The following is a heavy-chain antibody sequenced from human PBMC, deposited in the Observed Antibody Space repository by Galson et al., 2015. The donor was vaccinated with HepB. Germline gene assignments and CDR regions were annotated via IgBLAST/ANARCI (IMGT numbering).Heavy chain of an antibody. V-gene: IGHV3-74*01. CDR2: INSDGSST. CDR3: ARPHDYTNYEILDP. CDR1: GFTFSSYW. D-gene: IGHD4-11*01. J-gene: IGHJ5*02. Sequence: LRLSCAASGFTFSSYWMHWVRQAPGKGLVWVSCINSDGSSTNYADSVKGRFTISRDNAKNTLYLQMNSLRAEDTALYYCARPHDYTNYEILDPWGQGTLVTVSS.